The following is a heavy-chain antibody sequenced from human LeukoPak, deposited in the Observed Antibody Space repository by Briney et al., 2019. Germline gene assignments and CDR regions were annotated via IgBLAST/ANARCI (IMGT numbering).Heavy chain of an antibody. CDR2: IYYSGST. CDR1: GGSISSYY. CDR3: ARGDGSNVGVVFDI. V-gene: IGHV4-59*01. Sequence: SETLSLTCTVSGGSISSYYWSWIRQPPGKGLEWIGYIYYSGSTNYNPSLKSRVTISVDTSKNQFSLKLSSVTAADTAVYYCARGDGSNVGVVFDIWGQGTMVTVSS. D-gene: IGHD4-23*01. J-gene: IGHJ3*02.